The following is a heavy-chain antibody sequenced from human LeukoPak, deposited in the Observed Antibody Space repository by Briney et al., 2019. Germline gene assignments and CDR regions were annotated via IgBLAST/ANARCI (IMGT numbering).Heavy chain of an antibody. D-gene: IGHD6-6*01. CDR2: IWHSGST. CDR3: AREGYSSSIWFDP. V-gene: IGHV4-38-2*02. J-gene: IGHJ5*02. Sequence: PSETLSLTCTVSDYSISSGYYWGWIRQSPGKGLEWIGRIWHSGSTSYNPSLKSRVTMSLDTSSNQFFLKLNSVTAADTALYYCAREGYSSSIWFDPWGQGTLVTVSS. CDR1: DYSISSGYY.